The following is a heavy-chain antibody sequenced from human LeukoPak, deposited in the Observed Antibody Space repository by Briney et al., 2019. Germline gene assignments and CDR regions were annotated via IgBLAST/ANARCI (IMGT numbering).Heavy chain of an antibody. D-gene: IGHD4-17*01. CDR3: MRDEGATETTYRFDH. V-gene: IGHV3-7*01. J-gene: IGHJ4*02. CDR2: IKEDGSEK. Sequence: GGSLRLSCAASGFTFSTYLMSWVRQAPGKGLEWVGNIKEDGSEKYYIDSVKGRFTISRDNAKNLLFLQMNSLRAEDTAVYYCMRDEGATETTYRFDHWGQGTLVTVSS. CDR1: GFTFSTYL.